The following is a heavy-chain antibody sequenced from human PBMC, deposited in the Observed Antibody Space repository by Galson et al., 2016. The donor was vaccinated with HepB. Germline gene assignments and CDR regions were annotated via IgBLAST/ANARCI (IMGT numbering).Heavy chain of an antibody. Sequence: SLRLSCAASEFTFSSYAMNWVRQAPGKGLEWVSYISYDGSDRKYADSVKGRFTVSRDNSKYTLYLQMNSLRAEDAAVYYCTKDSSSAIWHLWGQGTLVTVSS. CDR1: EFTFSSYA. CDR3: TKDSSSAIWHL. J-gene: IGHJ4*02. V-gene: IGHV3-30*18. CDR2: ISYDGSDR. D-gene: IGHD6-25*01.